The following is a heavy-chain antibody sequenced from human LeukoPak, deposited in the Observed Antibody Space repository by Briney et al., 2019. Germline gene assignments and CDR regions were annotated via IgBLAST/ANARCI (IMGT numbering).Heavy chain of an antibody. D-gene: IGHD6-19*01. J-gene: IGHJ4*02. Sequence: GGALRLSRAASGFTFREYVMNWVRQAGGKGRERLAYINKSSKNIYFADSIKGRFPVCRDNAKNSLYLEMNSLRVEDTAVYYCARDRSSSAWHVILDYWGQGTLVTVSS. CDR1: GFTFREYV. V-gene: IGHV3-21*05. CDR3: ARDRSSSAWHVILDY. CDR2: INKSSKNI.